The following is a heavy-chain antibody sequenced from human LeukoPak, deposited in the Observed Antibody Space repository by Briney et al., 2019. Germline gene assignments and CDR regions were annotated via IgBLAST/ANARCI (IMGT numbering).Heavy chain of an antibody. Sequence: SSETLSLTCAVSGDSISSGDYSWNWIRHPPGKGLEWIGYISHGGSTYYNPSLKSRGTISVDRSKKQFSLKLNSVTAADTAVYYCARALYGSGSEGNLFDPWGQGILVTVSS. CDR1: GDSISSGDYS. J-gene: IGHJ5*02. D-gene: IGHD3-10*01. CDR2: ISHGGST. V-gene: IGHV4-30-2*01. CDR3: ARALYGSGSEGNLFDP.